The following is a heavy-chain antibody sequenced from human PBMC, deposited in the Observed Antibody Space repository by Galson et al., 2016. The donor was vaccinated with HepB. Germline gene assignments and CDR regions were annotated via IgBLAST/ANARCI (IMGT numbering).Heavy chain of an antibody. Sequence: SVKVSCKASGGTFSSYAINWVRQAPGQGLEWVGGITPVFGTANYAQKFQGRVTITADESTTTAYMEVNILRPEDTAVYYCARDMGYGSYYFYYWGQGTLVTVSS. CDR1: GGTFSSYA. J-gene: IGHJ4*02. V-gene: IGHV1-69*13. CDR3: ARDMGYGSYYFYY. CDR2: ITPVFGTA. D-gene: IGHD1-26*01.